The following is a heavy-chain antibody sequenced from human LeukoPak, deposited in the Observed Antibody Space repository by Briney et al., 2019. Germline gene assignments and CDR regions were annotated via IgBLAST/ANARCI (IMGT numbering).Heavy chain of an antibody. CDR1: GFTFSSYG. J-gene: IGHJ4*02. Sequence: GGSLRLSCAASGFTFSSYGMHWVRQAPGKGLEWVAFIRYDGSNKYYADSVKGRFTISRDNSKNTLYLQMNSLRAEDTAVYYCAKRGPTSSSWLYYFDYWGQGTLVTVSS. V-gene: IGHV3-30*02. D-gene: IGHD6-13*01. CDR3: AKRGPTSSSWLYYFDY. CDR2: IRYDGSNK.